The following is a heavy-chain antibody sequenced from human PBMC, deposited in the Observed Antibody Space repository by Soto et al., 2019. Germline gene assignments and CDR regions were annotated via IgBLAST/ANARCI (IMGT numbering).Heavy chain of an antibody. Sequence: QVQLVQSGTEVKEPGASVRVSCKASGYTFSNYDFNWVRQAPGQGLEWLGWMNPNSGDTGYAQKFQGRIILTRDTSTSPAYMELSTLTSEDTAIYYCARNLPYTGLFDSWGQGTLVTISS. D-gene: IGHD2-2*02. CDR3: ARNLPYTGLFDS. CDR2: MNPNSGDT. J-gene: IGHJ4*02. V-gene: IGHV1-8*01. CDR1: GYTFSNYD.